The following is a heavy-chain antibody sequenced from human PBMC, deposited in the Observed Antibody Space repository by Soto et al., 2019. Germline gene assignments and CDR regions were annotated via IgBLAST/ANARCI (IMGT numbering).Heavy chain of an antibody. Sequence: GGSLRLSCAASGFTFSSYWMSWVRQAPGKGLEWVANIKQDGSEKYYVDSVKGRFTISRDNAKNSLYLQMNSLRAEDTAVYYCASSSVLDQSETRWTYYDYIWGSYRRQAFDIWGQGTMVTVSS. CDR3: ASSSVLDQSETRWTYYDYIWGSYRRQAFDI. J-gene: IGHJ3*02. CDR2: IKQDGSEK. CDR1: GFTFSSYW. D-gene: IGHD3-16*02. V-gene: IGHV3-7*01.